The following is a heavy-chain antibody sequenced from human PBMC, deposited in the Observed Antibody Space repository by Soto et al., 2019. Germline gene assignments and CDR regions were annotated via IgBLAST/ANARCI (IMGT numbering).Heavy chain of an antibody. Sequence: SVKVSCKASGGTFSSYTISWVRQAPGQGLEWMGRIIPILGIANYAQKFQGRVTITADKSTSTAYMELSSLRSDDTAVYYCAREPVAGIWFDPWGQGTLVTVSS. CDR2: IIPILGIA. D-gene: IGHD6-19*01. V-gene: IGHV1-69*04. CDR3: AREPVAGIWFDP. J-gene: IGHJ5*02. CDR1: GGTFSSYT.